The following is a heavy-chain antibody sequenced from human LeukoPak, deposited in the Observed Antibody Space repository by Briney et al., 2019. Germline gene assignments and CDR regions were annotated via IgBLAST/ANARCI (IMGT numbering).Heavy chain of an antibody. J-gene: IGHJ4*02. CDR2: IYHSGST. CDR3: ARSAGYSSSWPLYYFDY. Sequence: SETLFLTCAVSGGSISSGGYSWSWIRQPPGKGLEWIGYIYHSGSTYYNPSLKSRVTISVDRSKNQFSLKLSSVTAADTAVYYCARSAGYSSSWPLYYFDYWGQGTLVTVSS. D-gene: IGHD6-13*01. V-gene: IGHV4-30-2*01. CDR1: GGSISSGGYS.